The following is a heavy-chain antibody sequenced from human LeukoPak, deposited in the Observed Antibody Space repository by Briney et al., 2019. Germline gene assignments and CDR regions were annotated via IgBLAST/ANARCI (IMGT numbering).Heavy chain of an antibody. J-gene: IGHJ3*02. CDR2: ISSSSSYI. D-gene: IGHD2-2*01. V-gene: IGHV3-21*01. CDR3: ARTYQYPNDAFDI. CDR1: GFTFSSYG. Sequence: PGGSLRLSCAASGFTFSSYGMHWVRQAPGKGLEWVSSISSSSSYIYYADSVKGRFTISRDNAKNSLYLQMNSLRAEDTAVYYCARTYQYPNDAFDIWGQGTMVTVSS.